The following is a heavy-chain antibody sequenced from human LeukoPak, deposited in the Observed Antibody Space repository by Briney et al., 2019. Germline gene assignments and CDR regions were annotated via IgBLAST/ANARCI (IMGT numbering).Heavy chain of an antibody. CDR3: PTGAGGYSGSFFGGPDP. D-gene: IGHD3-10*01. Sequence: PGGSLRLSCAASGFTFSNAWMSWVRQAPGKGLEWVGRIKSKTDGGTTDYAAPVKGRFTISRDDSKNTLYLQMNSLKTEDTAVYYCPTGAGGYSGSFFGGPDPWGQGTLVTVS. CDR1: GFTFSNAW. CDR2: IKSKTDGGTT. J-gene: IGHJ5*02. V-gene: IGHV3-15*01.